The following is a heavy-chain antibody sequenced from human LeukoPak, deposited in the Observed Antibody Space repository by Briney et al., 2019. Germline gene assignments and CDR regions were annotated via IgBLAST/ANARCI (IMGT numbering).Heavy chain of an antibody. Sequence: GGSLRLSCAASGFTFSSYGMHWVRQAPGKGLEWVAVISYDGSSKYYADSVKGRFTISRDNSKNTLYLQMNSLRAEDTAVYYCAKTGTTLSYYLDYWGQGTLVTVSS. J-gene: IGHJ4*02. V-gene: IGHV3-30*18. CDR2: ISYDGSSK. D-gene: IGHD1-7*01. CDR1: GFTFSSYG. CDR3: AKTGTTLSYYLDY.